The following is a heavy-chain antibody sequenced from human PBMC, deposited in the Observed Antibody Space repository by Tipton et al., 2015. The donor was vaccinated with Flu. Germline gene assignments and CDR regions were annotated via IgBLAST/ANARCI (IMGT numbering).Heavy chain of an antibody. CDR3: ARLSFYDVDLKNFYFDY. CDR1: GGSFSGYN. J-gene: IGHJ4*02. CDR2: ITHSGDT. V-gene: IGHV4-34*01. D-gene: IGHD3-10*02. Sequence: TLSLTCAVFGGSFSGYNWNWIRQAPGKGLEWIGEITHSGDTNYNPSLKSRVAMSVDTSKNQMSLKLSSVTAADTAIFYCARLSFYDVDLKNFYFDYWGQGALVTVSS.